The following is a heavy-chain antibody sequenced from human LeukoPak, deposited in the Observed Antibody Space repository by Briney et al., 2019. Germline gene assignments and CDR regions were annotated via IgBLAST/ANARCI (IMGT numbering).Heavy chain of an antibody. CDR2: INPSGGGT. CDR1: GYTFTSYY. Sequence: GASVKVSCKASGYTFTSYYIHWVGQAPGQGLEWMGVINPSGGGTSYAQKFQGRVTMTRDTSTSTVYMDLRSLRSEDTAVYFCARDMLAVPSNWFDPWGQGTLVTVSS. D-gene: IGHD2-8*01. J-gene: IGHJ5*02. V-gene: IGHV1-46*01. CDR3: ARDMLAVPSNWFDP.